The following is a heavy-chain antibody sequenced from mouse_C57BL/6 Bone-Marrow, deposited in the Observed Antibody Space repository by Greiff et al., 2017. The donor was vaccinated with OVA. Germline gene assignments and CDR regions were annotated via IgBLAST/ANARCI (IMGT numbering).Heavy chain of an antibody. CDR2: IDPSDSYT. CDR1: GYTFTSYW. J-gene: IGHJ3*01. CDR3: ARENWEGEGPWFAY. D-gene: IGHD4-1*01. V-gene: IGHV1-69*01. Sequence: QVQLQQPGAELVMPGASVKLSCKASGYTFTSYWMHWVKQRPGQGLEWIGEIDPSDSYTNYNQKFKGKSTLTVDKSSSTAYMQLSSLTSEDSAVYYCARENWEGEGPWFAYWGQGTRVTVSA.